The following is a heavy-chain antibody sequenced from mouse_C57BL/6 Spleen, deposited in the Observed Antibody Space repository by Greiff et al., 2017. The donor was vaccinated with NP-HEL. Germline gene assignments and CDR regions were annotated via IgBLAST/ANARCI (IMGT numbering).Heavy chain of an antibody. J-gene: IGHJ2*01. CDR3: ARRSNYVGGFDY. CDR1: GYSFTGYY. CDR2: INTSTGGT. D-gene: IGHD2-5*01. Sequence: EVQLQQSGPELVKPGASVKISCKASGYSFTGYYMNWVKQSPEKSLEWIGEINTSTGGTTYNQKLKAKATLTVDKSSSTAYMQLKILTSEDSAVYYCARRSNYVGGFDYWGQGTTLTVSS. V-gene: IGHV1-42*01.